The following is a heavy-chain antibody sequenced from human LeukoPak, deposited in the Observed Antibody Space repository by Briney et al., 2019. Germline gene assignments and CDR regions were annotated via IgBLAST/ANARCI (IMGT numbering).Heavy chain of an antibody. D-gene: IGHD3-22*01. V-gene: IGHV3-23*01. J-gene: IGHJ4*02. Sequence: PGGSLTLSCAASGFTFRSYAMHWVSQAPGKGLEWVSGISGSGGSTYYADSVKGRFTISRDNSKNTLYLQMNSLRAEDTAVYYCAIRRVDSSDSSGYAFDYWGQGTLVTVSS. CDR1: GFTFRSYA. CDR3: AIRRVDSSDSSGYAFDY. CDR2: ISGSGGST.